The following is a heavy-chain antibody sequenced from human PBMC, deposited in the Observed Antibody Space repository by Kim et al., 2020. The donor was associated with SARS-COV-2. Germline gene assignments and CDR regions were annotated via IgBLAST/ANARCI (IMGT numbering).Heavy chain of an antibody. V-gene: IGHV2-5*02. Sequence: SGPTLVKPTQTLTLTCTFSGFSLSTSGVGVGWIRQPPGKALEWLALIYWDDDKRYSPSLKSRLTITKDTSKNQVVLTMTNMDPVDTATYYCARRQASGWYVDWCDPWGQGTLVTVSS. CDR1: GFSLSTSGVG. CDR2: IYWDDDK. CDR3: ARRQASGWYVDWCDP. D-gene: IGHD6-19*01. J-gene: IGHJ5*02.